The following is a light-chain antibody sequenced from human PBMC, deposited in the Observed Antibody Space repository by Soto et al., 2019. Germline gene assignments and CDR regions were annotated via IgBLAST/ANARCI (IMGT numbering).Light chain of an antibody. CDR2: AAS. Sequence: IQLTQSPSFLSASVGDRVTITCRASQGISSYLAWYQQKPGKAPKLLIYAASTLQSGVPSRFSGSGSGTDFTLTISSLQPEDFATYYCQQLNSYPGFTFGPGTKVDIK. V-gene: IGKV1-9*01. CDR1: QGISSY. J-gene: IGKJ3*01. CDR3: QQLNSYPGFT.